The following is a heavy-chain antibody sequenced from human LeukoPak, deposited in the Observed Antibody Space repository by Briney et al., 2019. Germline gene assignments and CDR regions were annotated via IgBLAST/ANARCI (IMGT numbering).Heavy chain of an antibody. CDR1: GGSFSGYY. V-gene: IGHV4-34*01. CDR2: INHSGST. Sequence: SETLSLTCAVYGGSFSGYYWSWIRQPPGKGLEWIGEINHSGSTNYNPSLKSRVTISVDTSKNQFSLKLSSVTAADTAVYYCARRKHSNYGRTGWFDPWGQGTLVTVSS. CDR3: ARRKHSNYGRTGWFDP. D-gene: IGHD4-11*01. J-gene: IGHJ5*02.